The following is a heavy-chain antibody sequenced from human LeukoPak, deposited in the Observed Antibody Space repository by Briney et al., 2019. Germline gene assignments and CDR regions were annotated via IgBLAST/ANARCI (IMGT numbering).Heavy chain of an antibody. V-gene: IGHV1-2*02. CDR3: ARDQEVRGVIMYFDY. CDR2: INPESGGT. D-gene: IGHD3-10*01. CDR1: GYTFTGYY. J-gene: IGHJ4*02. Sequence: GASVKVSCKASGYTFTGYYMHWVRQAPGQGLEWMGWINPESGGTNYAQKFQGRVTMTRDTSISTVYMELSSLRSEDTAVYYCARDQEVRGVIMYFDYWGRGTLVTVSS.